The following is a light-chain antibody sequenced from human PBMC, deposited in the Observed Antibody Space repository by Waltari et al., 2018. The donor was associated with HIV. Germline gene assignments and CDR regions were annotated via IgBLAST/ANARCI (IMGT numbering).Light chain of an antibody. J-gene: IGLJ1*01. CDR1: SSNIATNY. V-gene: IGLV1-51*01. CDR2: DNH. CDR3: GTWDTSLSAWI. Sequence: QSVLTQPPSVSATPGQKVTISCSGSSSNIATNYVSWYQHFPGTVPKVLIYDNHKRSSGIPDRFAGSNSGTSATLDISGLQTGDEAHYYCGTWDTSLSAWIFGTGTKVTVL.